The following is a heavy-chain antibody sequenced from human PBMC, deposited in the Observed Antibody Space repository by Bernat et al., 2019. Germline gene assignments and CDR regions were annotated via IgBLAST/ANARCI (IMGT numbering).Heavy chain of an antibody. Sequence: QLQLQESGPGLVKPSETLSLTCTVSGGSISSSSYYWGWIRQPPGKGLEWIGSIYYSGSTYYNPSLKSRVTISVETSKNQFSLKLSSVTAADTAVYYCAREPRITMIVVASDAFDIWGQGTMVTVSS. CDR3: AREPRITMIVVASDAFDI. D-gene: IGHD3-22*01. CDR1: GGSISSSSYY. J-gene: IGHJ3*02. V-gene: IGHV4-39*01. CDR2: IYYSGST.